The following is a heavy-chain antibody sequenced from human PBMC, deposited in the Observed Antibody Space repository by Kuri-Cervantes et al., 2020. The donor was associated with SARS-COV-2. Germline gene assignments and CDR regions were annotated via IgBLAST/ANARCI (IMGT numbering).Heavy chain of an antibody. J-gene: IGHJ4*02. CDR3: ATGLRGYSYGPDD. D-gene: IGHD5-18*01. CDR2: IKQDGSEK. Sequence: GESLKISCAASGFTFSSHRKSWVRQAPGKGLEWVANIKQDGSEKYYVESMTGRFTISRDNAKYSLYLQMNSLRAEDPSGYYCATGLRGYSYGPDDWGQGTLVTVSS. CDR1: GFTFSSHR. V-gene: IGHV3-7*05.